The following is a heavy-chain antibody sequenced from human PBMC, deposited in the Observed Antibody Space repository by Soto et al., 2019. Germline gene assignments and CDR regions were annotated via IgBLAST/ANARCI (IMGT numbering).Heavy chain of an antibody. V-gene: IGHV3-23*01. Sequence: DVQLLESGGDLGQPGGSLSLSCAASGFIFSNYAMSWVRQAPGKGLEWVSLIRGSGGPTNYADSVKGRFTVSRDNSKNVLLLQMNSLRAEDTAVYYCVKDFRVGYDWTHDWGQGTLVTVSS. D-gene: IGHD5-12*01. CDR3: VKDFRVGYDWTHD. CDR1: GFIFSNYA. J-gene: IGHJ4*02. CDR2: IRGSGGPT.